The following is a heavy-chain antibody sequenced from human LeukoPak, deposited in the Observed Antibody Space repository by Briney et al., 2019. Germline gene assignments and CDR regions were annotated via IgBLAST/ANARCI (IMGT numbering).Heavy chain of an antibody. CDR2: IYTSGST. Sequence: KPSETLSLTCTVSGASISSYYWTWIRQPAGEGLEWIGRIYTSGSTNYNPSLKSRVTMSVDTSKNQFSLKLSSVTAADTAVYYCARDVSASYYDILTGSYMGNWFDPWGQGTLVTVSS. V-gene: IGHV4-4*07. CDR1: GASISSYY. J-gene: IGHJ5*02. CDR3: ARDVSASYYDILTGSYMGNWFDP. D-gene: IGHD3-9*01.